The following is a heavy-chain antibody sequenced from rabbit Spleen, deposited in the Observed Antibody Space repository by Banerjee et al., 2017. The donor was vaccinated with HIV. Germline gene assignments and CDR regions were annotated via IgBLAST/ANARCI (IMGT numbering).Heavy chain of an antibody. Sequence: QSLEESGGDLVKPGASLTLTCKASGFTISSNYYMCWVRQAPGKGLEWIGCIYIGNGDTYYASWAKVRFTISMTSSPTVDLKMTSLTAADTATYFCARDLAGVIGWNFCLWGPGTLVTVS. D-gene: IGHD4-1*01. V-gene: IGHV1S40*01. CDR3: ARDLAGVIGWNFCL. CDR2: IYIGNGDT. J-gene: IGHJ4*01. CDR1: GFTISSNYY.